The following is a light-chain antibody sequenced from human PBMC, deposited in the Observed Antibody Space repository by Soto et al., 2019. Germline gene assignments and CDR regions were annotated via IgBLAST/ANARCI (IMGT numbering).Light chain of an antibody. Sequence: DIQMTQSPSSLSASVGDRVTITCRASQSISSKLNWYQQKPGEVPKLLIYAATSLQSGVPSRFSGSGSGTDFTLTISSLQPEDFATYYCQQSYKSPPTFGQGTKVDIK. CDR2: AAT. CDR1: QSISSK. CDR3: QQSYKSPPT. J-gene: IGKJ1*01. V-gene: IGKV1-39*01.